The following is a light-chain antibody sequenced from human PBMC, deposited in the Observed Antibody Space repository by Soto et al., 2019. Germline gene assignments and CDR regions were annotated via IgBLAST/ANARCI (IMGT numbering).Light chain of an antibody. V-gene: IGKV3-20*01. Sequence: EIVLTQSPGTLSLSPGERATLSCRASQIVSSDHLAWYQQKPGQGPRLLIYGASNRPIGIPDRFSGSGSGTDFTLTISRLEPEDFAVYYCQQYGSSPPYTFGQGTKLEIK. J-gene: IGKJ2*01. CDR2: GAS. CDR3: QQYGSSPPYT. CDR1: QIVSSDH.